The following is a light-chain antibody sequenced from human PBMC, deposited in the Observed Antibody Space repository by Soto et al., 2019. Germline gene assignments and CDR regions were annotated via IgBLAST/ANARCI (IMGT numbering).Light chain of an antibody. CDR2: GAS. V-gene: IGKV3-15*01. CDR1: QSVNSN. J-gene: IGKJ2*01. Sequence: EIVRTQSPATLSVSPGERATLSCRASQSVNSNLAWYPHKPCHAPRLLIYGASTRATGIPARFSGSGSGTEFTPTISSLQSEEFAVYYCQQYNKWPSYPFGQGTKVDIK. CDR3: QQYNKWPSYP.